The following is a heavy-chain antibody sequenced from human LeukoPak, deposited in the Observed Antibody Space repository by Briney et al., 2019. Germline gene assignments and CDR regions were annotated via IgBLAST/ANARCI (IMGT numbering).Heavy chain of an antibody. CDR1: GYTFTGYY. V-gene: IGHV1-2*02. Sequence: ASVKVSCKASGYTFTGYYMHWVRQAPGQGLEWMGWINPNSGGTNYAQKFQGRVTMTRDTSISTAYMELSRLRSDDTAVYYCARAIGRWSIDDYWGQGTLVTVSS. CDR2: INPNSGGT. J-gene: IGHJ4*02. D-gene: IGHD3-3*02. CDR3: ARAIGRWSIDDY.